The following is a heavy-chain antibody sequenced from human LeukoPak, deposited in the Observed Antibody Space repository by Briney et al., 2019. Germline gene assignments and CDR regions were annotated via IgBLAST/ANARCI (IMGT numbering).Heavy chain of an antibody. J-gene: IGHJ4*02. CDR3: ARDLRSGWYYFDF. CDR2: VFYSGTT. Sequence: SETLSLTCTVSGGSISSGSYYWGWIRQPPGKGLEWLGTVFYSGTTYYNPSLKSRVTISVDTSKNQFSLGLRSVTAADTAVYYRARDLRSGWYYFDFWGQGTLVTVSS. D-gene: IGHD6-19*01. V-gene: IGHV4-39*02. CDR1: GGSISSGSYY.